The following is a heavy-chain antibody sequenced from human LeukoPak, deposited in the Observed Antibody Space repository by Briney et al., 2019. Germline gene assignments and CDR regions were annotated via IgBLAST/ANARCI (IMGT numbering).Heavy chain of an antibody. CDR3: ASLGAPGVVRGAATYFDY. CDR2: ISGSGGST. CDR1: GFTFSSYA. J-gene: IGHJ4*02. Sequence: PGGSLRLSCAASGFTFSSYAMSWVRQAPGKGLEWVSAISGSGGSTYYADSVKGRFTISRDNSKNTLYLQMNSLRAEDTAVYYCASLGAPGVVRGAATYFDYWGQGTLVTVSS. D-gene: IGHD3-10*01. V-gene: IGHV3-23*01.